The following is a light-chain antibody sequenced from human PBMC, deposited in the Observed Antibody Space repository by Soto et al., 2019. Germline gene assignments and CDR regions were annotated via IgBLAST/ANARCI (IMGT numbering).Light chain of an antibody. Sequence: EIVMTQSPATLSVSPGERATLSCRASQSVSSNLAWYQQKPGQAPRLLIYGASTRATGIPARLSGSGSGTDFTLTIRSLQSEDFAVYYCQQYNKWPLTFGGGTKVDIK. CDR3: QQYNKWPLT. CDR1: QSVSSN. J-gene: IGKJ4*01. V-gene: IGKV3-15*01. CDR2: GAS.